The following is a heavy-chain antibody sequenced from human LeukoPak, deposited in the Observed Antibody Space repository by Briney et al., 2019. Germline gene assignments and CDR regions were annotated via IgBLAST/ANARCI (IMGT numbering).Heavy chain of an antibody. D-gene: IGHD4-17*01. CDR2: IIPIFGTA. CDR1: GGTFSSYA. Sequence: SVKVSCKASGGTFSSYAISWVRQAPGQGLEWMGRIIPIFGTADYAQKFQGRVTITTDESTSTAYMELSSLRSEDTAVYYCASSSLPDYGDFTIFDYWGQGTLVTVSS. J-gene: IGHJ4*02. CDR3: ASSSLPDYGDFTIFDY. V-gene: IGHV1-69*05.